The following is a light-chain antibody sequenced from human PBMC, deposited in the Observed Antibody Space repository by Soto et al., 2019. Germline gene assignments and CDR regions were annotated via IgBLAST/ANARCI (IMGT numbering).Light chain of an antibody. CDR3: QQYGSFWT. J-gene: IGKJ1*01. CDR1: QSVSSSY. Sequence: EIVLTQSPGTLSLSPGERATLSCRASQSVSSSYLAWYQQKPGQAPRLLIYGASSRATGIPDRFSGSGSGTDFTLTISRLEPEDFAVYYRQQYGSFWTFGQGTKVDIK. CDR2: GAS. V-gene: IGKV3-20*01.